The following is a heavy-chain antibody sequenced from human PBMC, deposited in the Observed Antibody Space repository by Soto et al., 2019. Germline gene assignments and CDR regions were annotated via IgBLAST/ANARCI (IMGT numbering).Heavy chain of an antibody. J-gene: IGHJ4*02. CDR2: IYDSGST. D-gene: IGHD3-22*01. CDR3: ARDRAYYESSGLYFDY. CDR1: GDSIRSYY. Sequence: SETLSLTCTVSGDSIRSYYWSWIWQPPGKGLEWIGYIYDSGSTNYNPSLKSRVTISVDTSKSQFSLKLSSVTAADTAVYYCARDRAYYESSGLYFDYWGQGTLVTVSS. V-gene: IGHV4-59*01.